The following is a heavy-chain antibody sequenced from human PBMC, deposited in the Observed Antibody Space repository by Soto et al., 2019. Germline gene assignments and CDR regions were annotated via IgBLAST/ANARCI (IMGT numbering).Heavy chain of an antibody. J-gene: IGHJ4*02. Sequence: QLQLQESGPGLVKPSETLSLTCTVSGGSISSSSYYWGWIRQPPGKGLEWIGSIYYSGSTYYNPSLMSRVTISVDTSKNQFSLKLSSVTAADTAVYYWARLVGRVAVAGIFDYWGQGTLVTVSS. CDR1: GGSISSSSYY. D-gene: IGHD6-19*01. CDR3: ARLVGRVAVAGIFDY. CDR2: IYYSGST. V-gene: IGHV4-39*01.